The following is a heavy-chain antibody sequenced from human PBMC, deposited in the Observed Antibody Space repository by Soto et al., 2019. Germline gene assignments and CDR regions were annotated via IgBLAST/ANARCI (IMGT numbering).Heavy chain of an antibody. D-gene: IGHD2-2*01. CDR2: INPNSGGT. CDR3: ARDHSVGYYYYGMDV. CDR1: GYTFTGYY. Sequence: ASVKVSYKASGYTFTGYYMHWVRQAPGQGLEWMGWINPNSGGTNYAQKFQGWVTMTRDTSISTAYMELSRLRSDDTAVYYCARDHSVGYYYYGMDVWGQGTTVTVSS. V-gene: IGHV1-2*04. J-gene: IGHJ6*02.